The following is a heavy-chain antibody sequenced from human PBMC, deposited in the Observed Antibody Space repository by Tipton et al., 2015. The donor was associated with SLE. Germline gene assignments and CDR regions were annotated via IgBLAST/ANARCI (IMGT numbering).Heavy chain of an antibody. CDR3: ARCPFYYDSSGYYLDDAFDI. CDR2: INHSGST. D-gene: IGHD3-22*01. V-gene: IGHV4-34*01. CDR1: GGSFSGYY. J-gene: IGHJ3*02. Sequence: TLSLTCTVYGGSFSGYYWSWIRQPPGKGLEWIGEINHSGSTNYNPSLKSRVTISVDTSKNQFSLKLSSVTAADTAVYYCARCPFYYDSSGYYLDDAFDIWGQGTMVTVSS.